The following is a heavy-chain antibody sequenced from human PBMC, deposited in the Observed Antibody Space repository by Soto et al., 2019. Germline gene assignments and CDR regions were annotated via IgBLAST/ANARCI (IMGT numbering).Heavy chain of an antibody. CDR3: ARAPTGSGQSMDV. D-gene: IGHD3-9*01. CDR2: IYYSGST. J-gene: IGHJ6*02. CDR1: GGSVSSGSYY. V-gene: IGHV4-61*01. Sequence: SGTLSLTCTVSGGSVSSGSYYWSRSRQPPGKGLEWIGYIYYSGSTNHNTSLKSRVTISVDTYKNQFSLKLSSVTAAETAVYYCARAPTGSGQSMDVWGQGTTVTVSS.